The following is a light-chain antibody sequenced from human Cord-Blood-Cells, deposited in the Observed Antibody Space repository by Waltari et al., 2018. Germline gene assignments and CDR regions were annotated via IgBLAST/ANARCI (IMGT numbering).Light chain of an antibody. J-gene: IGKJ1*01. CDR3: QQYNNWPPWT. Sequence: EIVMTQSPATLSVSPGERTTLSCRASQSVSSNLAWYQQKHGQAPRLPIYGASTRATGIPARFRGSESGTECTLTISCLQSEEFAVYYCQQYNNWPPWTFRQGTKVEIK. CDR2: GAS. CDR1: QSVSSN. V-gene: IGKV3-15*01.